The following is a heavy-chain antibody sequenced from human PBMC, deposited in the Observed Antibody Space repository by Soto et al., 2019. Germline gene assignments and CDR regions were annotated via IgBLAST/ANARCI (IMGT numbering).Heavy chain of an antibody. CDR3: AQTGGRYCSGGSCYLDY. Sequence: QVQLVESGGDLVKPGGSLRLSCAASGFTFSDYYMSWIRQAPGKGLEWVSYISSGGGTIYYADSVKGRFTISRDNAKNSLYLQMDSLRAEDTAVYYWAQTGGRYCSGGSCYLDYWGQGTLVTVSS. J-gene: IGHJ4*02. V-gene: IGHV3-11*01. CDR1: GFTFSDYY. CDR2: ISSGGGTI. D-gene: IGHD2-15*01.